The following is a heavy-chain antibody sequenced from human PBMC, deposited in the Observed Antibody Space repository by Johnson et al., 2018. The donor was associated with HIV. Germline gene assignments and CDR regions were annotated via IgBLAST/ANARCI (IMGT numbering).Heavy chain of an antibody. CDR2: ITYDGTNK. J-gene: IGHJ3*01. Sequence: QVQLVESGGGVVQPGRSLRLSCTASGFTFSNYAIHWVRQAPGKGLEWVAGITYDGTNKYYADSVKGRFTLSRDNSKNTLDLQINSLTIEDTAVFYCAKTRMGGILDAFDLWGQGTMVIVS. CDR1: GFTFSNYA. V-gene: IGHV3-30*18. D-gene: IGHD3-10*01. CDR3: AKTRMGGILDAFDL.